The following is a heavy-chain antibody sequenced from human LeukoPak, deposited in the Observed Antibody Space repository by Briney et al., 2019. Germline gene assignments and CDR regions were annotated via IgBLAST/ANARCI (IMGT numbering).Heavy chain of an antibody. CDR3: GSMVRGANPNTDYYYGMDV. J-gene: IGHJ6*02. Sequence: SETLSLTCGVSGGSFSSHYWTWIRQPPGKGLEWIGEINPRGSTNYNPSLESRVTVSADTSRNQLSLSLTSVTAADTAVYYCGSMVRGANPNTDYYYGMDVWGQGTTVTVSS. D-gene: IGHD3-10*01. CDR2: INPRGST. CDR1: GGSFSSHY. V-gene: IGHV4-34*01.